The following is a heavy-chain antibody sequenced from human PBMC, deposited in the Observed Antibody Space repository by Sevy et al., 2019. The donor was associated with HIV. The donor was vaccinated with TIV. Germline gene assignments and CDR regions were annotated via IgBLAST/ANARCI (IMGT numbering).Heavy chain of an antibody. V-gene: IGHV1-18*01. J-gene: IGHJ4*02. Sequence: ASVKVSCTASGYTFTTYGISWVRQAPGQGLEWMGWISAYIGTTQYAQKFQGRVTMTTDTSTNTAYMDVRSLTSDNTAVYCCARDSPYYYGAGGPVPHLYLWGQGTLVTVSS. CDR2: ISAYIGTT. D-gene: IGHD3-10*01. CDR3: ARDSPYYYGAGGPVPHLYL. CDR1: GYTFTTYG.